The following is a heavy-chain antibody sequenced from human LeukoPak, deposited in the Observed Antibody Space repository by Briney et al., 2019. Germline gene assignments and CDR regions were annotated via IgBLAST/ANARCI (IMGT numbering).Heavy chain of an antibody. CDR1: GFTFSSYA. D-gene: IGHD4-17*01. CDR2: IRYDGTNK. V-gene: IGHV3-30*02. Sequence: GGSLRLSCTASGFTFSSYAMHWVRQAPGKGLEWVAFIRYDGTNKYHAESVEGRFTISRDNSKNTLYLQMNSLRVEDTAVYYCAKDQEYGGYADSWGQGTLVTVSS. J-gene: IGHJ4*02. CDR3: AKDQEYGGYADS.